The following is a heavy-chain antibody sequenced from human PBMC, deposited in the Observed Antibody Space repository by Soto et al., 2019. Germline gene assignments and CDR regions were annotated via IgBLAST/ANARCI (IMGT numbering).Heavy chain of an antibody. Sequence: QVQLVESGGGVVQPGRSLRLSCAASGFTFSSYGMHWVRQAPGKGLEWVAVISYDGSNKYYADSVKGRFTISRDNSKNTLYLQMNSLRADDTAVYYCAKTLAVADYYYYYGMDVWGQGTTVTVSS. J-gene: IGHJ6*02. V-gene: IGHV3-30*18. CDR3: AKTLAVADYYYYYGMDV. CDR2: ISYDGSNK. D-gene: IGHD6-19*01. CDR1: GFTFSSYG.